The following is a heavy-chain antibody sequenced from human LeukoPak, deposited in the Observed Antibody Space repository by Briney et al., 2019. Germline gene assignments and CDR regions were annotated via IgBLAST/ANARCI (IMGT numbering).Heavy chain of an antibody. Sequence: TGGSLRLSCAGSGFTFSSYTMNWVRQAPGKGLEWVSSIISSSSYMYYADSVKGRFTISRDNAKNSFYLQMNSLRAEDTAVYYCSFQPGMDVWGQGTTVTVSS. D-gene: IGHD1-14*01. CDR1: GFTFSSYT. J-gene: IGHJ6*02. V-gene: IGHV3-21*06. CDR3: SFQPGMDV. CDR2: IISSSSYM.